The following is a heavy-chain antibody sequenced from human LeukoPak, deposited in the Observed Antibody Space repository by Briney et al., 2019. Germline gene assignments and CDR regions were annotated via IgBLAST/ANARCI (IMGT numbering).Heavy chain of an antibody. CDR3: AGRGQRYFRD. CDR2: IYRIGKT. V-gene: IGHV4-4*08. J-gene: IGHJ1*01. Sequence: SETLSLTCSGSADSINSDYWSWIPPPPGKGLKWIGYIYRIGKTDYNPSLNSLVTISLDTSKNQLSLNLTSVTAADTAVYYCAGRGQRYFRDWGQGTLVTVSS. CDR1: ADSINSDY.